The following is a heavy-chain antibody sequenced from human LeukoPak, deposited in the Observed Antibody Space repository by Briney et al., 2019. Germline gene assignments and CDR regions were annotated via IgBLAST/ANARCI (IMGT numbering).Heavy chain of an antibody. CDR2: INHSGST. Sequence: SETLSLTCAVYGGSFSGYYWSWIRQPPGKGLEWIGEINHSGSTNYNPSLKSRVTISVDTSKNQFSLKLSSVTAADTAVYYCARWVIRGIGPDYWGQGTLVTVSS. CDR3: ARWVIRGIGPDY. V-gene: IGHV4-34*01. D-gene: IGHD3-10*01. CDR1: GGSFSGYY. J-gene: IGHJ4*02.